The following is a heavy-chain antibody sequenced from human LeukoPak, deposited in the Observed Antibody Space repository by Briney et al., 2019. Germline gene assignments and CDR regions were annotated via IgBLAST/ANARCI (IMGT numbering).Heavy chain of an antibody. CDR2: INHSGST. CDR3: ARGFEGTSYSNWFDP. Sequence: SETLSLTCAVYGGSFSGYYWSWIRQPPGKGLEWIGEINHSGSTNYNPSLKSRVTISVDTSKNQFSLKLSSVTAAGTAVYYCARGFEGTSYSNWFDPWGQGTLVTVSS. V-gene: IGHV4-34*01. J-gene: IGHJ5*02. CDR1: GGSFSGYY. D-gene: IGHD2-2*01.